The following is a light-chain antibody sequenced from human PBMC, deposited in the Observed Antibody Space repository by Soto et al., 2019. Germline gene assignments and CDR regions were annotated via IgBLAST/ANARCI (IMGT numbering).Light chain of an antibody. J-gene: IGKJ1*01. CDR1: QTSSSW. V-gene: IGKV1-5*03. Sequence: DIQMTQSPSTLSASVGDRVTITCRASQTSSSWLAWYQQKLGKAPKLLIYKASSLEGGVPSRFSGSGSWTEFALTISSLQPDDSATYYCQQYNGRFGQGTKVEVK. CDR2: KAS. CDR3: QQYNGR.